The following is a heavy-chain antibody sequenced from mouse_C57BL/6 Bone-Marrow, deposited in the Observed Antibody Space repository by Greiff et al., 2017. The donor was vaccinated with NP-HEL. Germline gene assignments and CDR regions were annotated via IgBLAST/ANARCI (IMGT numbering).Heavy chain of an antibody. V-gene: IGHV7-3*01. CDR2: IRNKANGYTT. Sequence: EVHLVESGGGLVQPGGSLSLSCAASGFTFTDYYMSWVRQPPGKALEWLGFIRNKANGYTTEYSASVKGRFTISRDNSQSILYLQMNALRAEDSATYYCARLVGYYGFAYWGQGTLVTVSA. J-gene: IGHJ3*01. CDR3: ARLVGYYGFAY. CDR1: GFTFTDYY. D-gene: IGHD2-3*01.